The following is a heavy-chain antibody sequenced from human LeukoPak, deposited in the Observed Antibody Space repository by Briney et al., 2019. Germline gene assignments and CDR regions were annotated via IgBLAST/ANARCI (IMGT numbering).Heavy chain of an antibody. CDR3: ARVSRRYYYDSSGFP. CDR1: GFTFSSYR. D-gene: IGHD3-22*01. Sequence: GGSLRLSCAASGFTFSSYRMTWVRRAPGKGLEWVSSIRSSSSYIYYADSVKGRFTIYRENAKNSLYVQMSSLRAEDTAVYYCARVSRRYYYDSSGFPWGQGTLVTVSS. V-gene: IGHV3-21*01. J-gene: IGHJ5*02. CDR2: IRSSSSYI.